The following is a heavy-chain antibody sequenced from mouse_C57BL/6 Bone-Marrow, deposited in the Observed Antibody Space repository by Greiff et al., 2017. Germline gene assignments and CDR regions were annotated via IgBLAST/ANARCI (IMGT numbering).Heavy chain of an antibody. CDR3: SRDERWLLWYFDV. D-gene: IGHD2-3*01. CDR2: IDPETGGT. Sequence: QVQLQQSGAELVRPGASVTLSCKASGYTFTDYEMHWVKQTPVHGLEWIGAIDPETGGTAYNQKFKGKAILTADKSSSTAYMELRSLTSEDSDVYYCSRDERWLLWYFDVWGTGTTVTVSS. J-gene: IGHJ1*03. CDR1: GYTFTDYE. V-gene: IGHV1-15*01.